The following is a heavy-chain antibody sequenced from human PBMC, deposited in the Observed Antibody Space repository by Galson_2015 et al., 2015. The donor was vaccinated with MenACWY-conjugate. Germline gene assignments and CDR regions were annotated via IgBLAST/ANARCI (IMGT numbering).Heavy chain of an antibody. V-gene: IGHV3-33*01. Sequence: SLRLSCAASGFTFSSYAIHWVRQAPGKGLEWVAVIWFDGSETYYADSVKGRFTISRDNSKNMAYLQMNSLRAEDTAMYHCATLAYGYNPHWGQGTLVTVSS. D-gene: IGHD1-14*01. CDR1: GFTFSSYA. CDR2: IWFDGSET. CDR3: ATLAYGYNPH. J-gene: IGHJ4*02.